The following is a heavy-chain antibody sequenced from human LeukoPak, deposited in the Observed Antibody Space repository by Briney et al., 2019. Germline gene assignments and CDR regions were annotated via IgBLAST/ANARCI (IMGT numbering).Heavy chain of an antibody. D-gene: IGHD6-6*01. J-gene: IGHJ4*02. V-gene: IGHV3-21*01. CDR2: ISSGSSFI. CDR1: GFTFSSYS. CDR3: ERDSRQLVGGGDFDY. Sequence: GGSLRLSCAASGFTFSSYSMNWVRQAPGKGLEWVASISSGSSFIYYADSVKGRFTISRDNAKISLFLQMNSLRAEDTAMYYFERDSRQLVGGGDFDYWGQGTLVTVSS.